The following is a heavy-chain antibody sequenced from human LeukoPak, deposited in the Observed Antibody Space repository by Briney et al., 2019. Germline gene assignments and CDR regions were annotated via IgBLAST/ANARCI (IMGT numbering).Heavy chain of an antibody. Sequence: PSETLSLTCTVSGGSISSGSYYWSWIRQPAGRGLEWIVRIYTSGSTNYNPALKSRVTISVDTSKNQFSLKLISVTAADTAVYYCARQLGYCSSTSCRAFDPWGQGTLVTVSS. CDR1: GGSISSGSYY. D-gene: IGHD2-2*01. CDR3: ARQLGYCSSTSCRAFDP. J-gene: IGHJ5*02. V-gene: IGHV4-61*02. CDR2: IYTSGST.